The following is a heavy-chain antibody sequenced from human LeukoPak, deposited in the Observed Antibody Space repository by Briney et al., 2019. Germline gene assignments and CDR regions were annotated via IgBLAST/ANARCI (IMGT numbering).Heavy chain of an antibody. Sequence: SETLSLTCALSGGSISTSSYYWGWIRQPPGEGLEWIGSIYHSGSTYYNPSLKSRVTISVDTSKNRFSLKLNSVTAADTAVYYCATTTLTLGYYYYYMDVWDRGTTVTVSS. J-gene: IGHJ6*03. CDR1: GGSISTSSYY. D-gene: IGHD4-17*01. V-gene: IGHV4-39*01. CDR2: IYHSGST. CDR3: ATTTLTLGYYYYYMDV.